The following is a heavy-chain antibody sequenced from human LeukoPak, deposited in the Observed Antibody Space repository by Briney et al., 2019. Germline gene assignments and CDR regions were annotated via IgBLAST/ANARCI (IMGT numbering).Heavy chain of an antibody. Sequence: SETLSLTCVVYGGPFSGYYRSWLRQPPGKGLEWIGEINHSGITRYNPSLKSRVTISVDTSKNQFSLILNSVIAADTAVYYCARGMIAASELGLAWGQGILVTVSS. J-gene: IGHJ5*02. CDR3: ARGMIAASELGLA. CDR1: GGPFSGYY. D-gene: IGHD6-13*01. CDR2: INHSGIT. V-gene: IGHV4-34*01.